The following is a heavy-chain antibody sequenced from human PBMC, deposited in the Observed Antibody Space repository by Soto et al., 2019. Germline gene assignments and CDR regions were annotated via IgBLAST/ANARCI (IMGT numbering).Heavy chain of an antibody. CDR1: GGTFSNYA. D-gene: IGHD3-9*01. Sequence: SVKVSCKASGGTFSNYAISWVRQAPGQGLEWMGGIIPILGIANFAQKFQGRVTITADESTSAAYMELSSLRSEDTAVYYCARAPLHGYFDWLLDYSGKGTLVTVSS. CDR3: ARAPLHGYFDWLLDY. J-gene: IGHJ4*02. CDR2: IIPILGIA. V-gene: IGHV1-69*10.